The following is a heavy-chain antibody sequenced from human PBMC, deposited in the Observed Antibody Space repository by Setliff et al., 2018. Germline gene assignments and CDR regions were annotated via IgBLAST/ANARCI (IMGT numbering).Heavy chain of an antibody. J-gene: IGHJ4*02. Sequence: GASVKVSCKASGYTFTSYGISWVRQAPGQGLEWMGGIIPIFGTANYAQKFQGRVTITTDESTSTAYMELSSLRSEDTAVYYCARFYDGQFDYWGQGTLVTVSS. CDR2: IIPIFGTA. CDR1: GYTFTSYG. V-gene: IGHV1-69*05. D-gene: IGHD3-3*01. CDR3: ARFYDGQFDY.